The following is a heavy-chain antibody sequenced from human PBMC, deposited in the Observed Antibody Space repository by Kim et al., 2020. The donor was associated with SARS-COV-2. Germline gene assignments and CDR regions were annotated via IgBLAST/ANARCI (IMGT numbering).Heavy chain of an antibody. Sequence: GGSLRLSCAASGFTFSSYAMSWVRQAPGKGLEWVSAISGSGGSTYYADSVKGRFTISRDNSKNTLYLQMNSLRAEDTAVYYCAKVSEEGYGDYFDAFDIWGQGTMVTVSS. CDR1: GFTFSSYA. CDR3: AKVSEEGYGDYFDAFDI. J-gene: IGHJ3*02. D-gene: IGHD4-17*01. CDR2: ISGSGGST. V-gene: IGHV3-23*01.